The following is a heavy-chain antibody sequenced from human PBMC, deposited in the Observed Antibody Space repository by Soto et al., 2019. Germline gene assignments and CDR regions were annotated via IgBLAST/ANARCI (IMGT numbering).Heavy chain of an antibody. Sequence: GASVKVSCKASGYTFTSYGISWVRQAPGQGLEWMGWISGYNGDTNYAQNLQGRVTMTTDTSTSTAYMELTSLRSDDTAVYYCARDPNGDYDFDYWGQGALVTVSS. CDR2: ISGYNGDT. J-gene: IGHJ4*02. V-gene: IGHV1-18*01. CDR1: GYTFTSYG. CDR3: ARDPNGDYDFDY. D-gene: IGHD4-17*01.